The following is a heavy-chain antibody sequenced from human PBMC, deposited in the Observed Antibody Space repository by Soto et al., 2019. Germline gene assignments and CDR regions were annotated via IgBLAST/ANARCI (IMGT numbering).Heavy chain of an antibody. D-gene: IGHD2-15*01. CDR1: GFTPRTYG. CDR2: ISDDGSQK. Sequence: GGSLRLSCAASGFTPRTYGMHWVRQAPGKGLEWVACISDDGSQKYYGDSVKGRFTISRDNSKNTLSLRMISLRTEDTSVYYCAKEARGGGHFFDTWGQGTLVTVS. CDR3: AKEARGGGHFFDT. J-gene: IGHJ4*02. V-gene: IGHV3-30*18.